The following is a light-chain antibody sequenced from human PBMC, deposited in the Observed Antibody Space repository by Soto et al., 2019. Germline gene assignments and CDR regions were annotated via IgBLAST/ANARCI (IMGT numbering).Light chain of an antibody. CDR3: QQYNDYPFT. CDR2: AAS. Sequence: DIQMTQSPSSLSASVGDTVTITCRASRAINNYLAWFQQKPGNAPESLIYAASRLQSGVPSKFSGSGSGADFSLTINNLQPEDSATYYCQQYNDYPFTFGPGTTVHVK. V-gene: IGKV1-16*02. J-gene: IGKJ3*01. CDR1: RAINNY.